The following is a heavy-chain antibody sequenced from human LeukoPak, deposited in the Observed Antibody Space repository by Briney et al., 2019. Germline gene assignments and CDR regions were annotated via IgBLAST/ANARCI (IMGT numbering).Heavy chain of an antibody. J-gene: IGHJ4*02. Sequence: ASVKVSCKASGYTFTSYYMHWVRQAPGQGPEWMGIINPSGGSTSYAQKFQGRVTMTRDTSTSTVYMELSSLRSEDTAVYYCVRALSSGSYHRPFDYWGQGTLVTVSS. V-gene: IGHV1-46*01. D-gene: IGHD1-26*01. CDR3: VRALSSGSYHRPFDY. CDR1: GYTFTSYY. CDR2: INPSGGST.